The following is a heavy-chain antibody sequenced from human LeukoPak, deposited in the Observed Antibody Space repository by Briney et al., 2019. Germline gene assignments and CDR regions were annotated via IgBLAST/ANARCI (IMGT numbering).Heavy chain of an antibody. CDR2: INAGNGNT. Sequence: ASVKVSCKASGYTFTSYAMHWVRQAPGQRLEWMGWINAGNGNTKYSQEFQGRVTITRDTSASTAYMELSSLRSEDTAVYYCARGRSDSLYYYYYYMDVWGKGTTVTVSS. J-gene: IGHJ6*03. V-gene: IGHV1-3*03. D-gene: IGHD3-22*01. CDR3: ARGRSDSLYYYYYYMDV. CDR1: GYTFTSYA.